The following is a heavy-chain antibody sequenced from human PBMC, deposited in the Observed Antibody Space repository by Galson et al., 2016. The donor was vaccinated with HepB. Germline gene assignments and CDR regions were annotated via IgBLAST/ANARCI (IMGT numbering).Heavy chain of an antibody. CDR2: TSHDGSET. V-gene: IGHV3-30*18. Sequence: SLRLSCAASGFIFSNYGIHWVRQAPGKGLEWVAVTSHDGSETNYGDSVKGRFTVSRDNSENTLFLQVDGVRPEDTAVYYCAKAAYFDSRGFPDNWGQGTLVTVSS. CDR1: GFIFSNYG. D-gene: IGHD3-22*01. CDR3: AKAAYFDSRGFPDN. J-gene: IGHJ4*02.